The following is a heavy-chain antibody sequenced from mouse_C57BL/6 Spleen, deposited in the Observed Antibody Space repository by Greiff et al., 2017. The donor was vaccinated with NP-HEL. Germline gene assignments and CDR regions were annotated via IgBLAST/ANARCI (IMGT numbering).Heavy chain of an antibody. CDR3: ASGGTTVVDWYFDV. CDR1: GYTFTSYW. J-gene: IGHJ1*03. V-gene: IGHV1-64*01. D-gene: IGHD1-1*01. CDR2: IHPNSGST. Sequence: QVQLQQPGAELVKPGASVKLSCKASGYTFTSYWMHWVKQRPGQGLEWIGMIHPNSGSTNYNEKFKSKATLTVDKSSSTAYMQLSSLTSEDSAVYYCASGGTTVVDWYFDVWGTGTTVTVSS.